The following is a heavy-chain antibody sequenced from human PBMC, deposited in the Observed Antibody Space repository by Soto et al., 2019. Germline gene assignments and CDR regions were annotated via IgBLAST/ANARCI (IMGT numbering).Heavy chain of an antibody. D-gene: IGHD3-3*01. J-gene: IGHJ6*02. CDR1: GYTFTGYY. Sequence: ASVKVSCKASGYTFTGYYMHWVRQAPGQGLEWMGWINPNSGGTNYAQKFQGWVTMTRDTSISTAHMELSRLRSDDTAVYYCARGMESFDFWSGYPIFSYYGMDVWGQGTTVTVSS. CDR2: INPNSGGT. V-gene: IGHV1-2*04. CDR3: ARGMESFDFWSGYPIFSYYGMDV.